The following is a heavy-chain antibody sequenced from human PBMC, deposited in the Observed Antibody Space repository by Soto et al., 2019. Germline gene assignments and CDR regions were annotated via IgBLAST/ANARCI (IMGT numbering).Heavy chain of an antibody. V-gene: IGHV3-48*03. CDR3: ARVYCSTPTCHVQAFDS. D-gene: IGHD2-2*01. J-gene: IGHJ4*02. CDR2: ISSGGDSP. CDR1: GFTFSSYE. Sequence: GGSLRLSCAASGFTFSSYEMNWVRQAPGKTLEWISYISSGGDSPHYADSVKGRFTISRDNAKNSLYLQMNSLRVEDTAVYYCARVYCSTPTCHVQAFDSWGQGTLVTVSS.